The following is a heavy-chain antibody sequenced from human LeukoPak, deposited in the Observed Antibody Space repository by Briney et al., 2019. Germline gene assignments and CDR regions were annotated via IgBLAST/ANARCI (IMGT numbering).Heavy chain of an antibody. CDR2: IYNTVST. D-gene: IGHD3-10*01. CDR3: ARLWYGESSFDY. CDR1: GGSISGYY. J-gene: IGHJ4*02. Sequence: PSETLSLTCTVSGGSISGYYWSWIRQPPGKGLEWIGYIYNTVSTNSNPSLKSRVTISEDTSKNQFSLKLTSVTAADTAVYYCARLWYGESSFDYWGQGSVVIVSS. V-gene: IGHV4-59*01.